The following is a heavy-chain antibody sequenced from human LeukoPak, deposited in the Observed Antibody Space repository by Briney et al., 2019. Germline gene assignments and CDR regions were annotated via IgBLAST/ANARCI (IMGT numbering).Heavy chain of an antibody. Sequence: GASVKVSCKASGYTFTSYGISWVRQAPGQGLEWMGWISAYNGNTNYAQKLQGRVTMTTYTSTSTAYMELRSLRSEDTAVYYCAVGYCSGGSCSVVKYWGQGTLVTVSS. D-gene: IGHD2-15*01. CDR3: AVGYCSGGSCSVVKY. J-gene: IGHJ4*02. CDR2: ISAYNGNT. V-gene: IGHV1-18*01. CDR1: GYTFTSYG.